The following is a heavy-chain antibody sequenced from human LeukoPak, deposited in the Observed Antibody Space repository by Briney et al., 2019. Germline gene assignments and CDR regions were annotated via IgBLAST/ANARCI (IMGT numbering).Heavy chain of an antibody. CDR1: GDSVSSSAYY. J-gene: IGHJ4*02. D-gene: IGHD5-18*01. V-gene: IGHV4-39*07. CDR3: ARARGYSYAFDY. CDR2: IFYSGST. Sequence: SETLSLTCTVSGDSVSSSAYYRGWIRQPPGKGPEWVASIFYSGSTHYNPSLKSRVTISVDTSKNQFSLRLTSVTAADTAVYYCARARGYSYAFDYWGQGTLVTVSS.